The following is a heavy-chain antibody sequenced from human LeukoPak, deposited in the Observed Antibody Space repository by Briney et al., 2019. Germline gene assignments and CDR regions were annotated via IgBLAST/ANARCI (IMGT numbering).Heavy chain of an antibody. J-gene: IGHJ4*02. V-gene: IGHV3-66*01. CDR1: GFTFSTYS. Sequence: SGGSLRLSCEASGFTFSTYSMIWVRQAPGKGLEWVSIISSAGTTYYADSVKGRFTISRDNSRNTVYLQVNSLRDEDTAVYYCARDLEAANTYYFDYWGQGTMVTVSS. D-gene: IGHD6-13*01. CDR2: ISSAGTT. CDR3: ARDLEAANTYYFDY.